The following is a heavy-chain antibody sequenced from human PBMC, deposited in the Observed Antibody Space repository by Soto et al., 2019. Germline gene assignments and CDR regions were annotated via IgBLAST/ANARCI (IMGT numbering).Heavy chain of an antibody. D-gene: IGHD4-17*01. J-gene: IGHJ3*02. V-gene: IGHV5-51*01. CDR2: IYPGDSDT. CDR1: GYSFTSYW. Sequence: GESLKISCKGSGYSFTSYWIGWVRQMPGKGLEWMGIIYPGDSDTRYSPSFQGQVTISADKSISTAYLQWSSLKASDTAMYYCARRITVTTSLDAFDIWGQGTMVTVSS. CDR3: ARRITVTTSLDAFDI.